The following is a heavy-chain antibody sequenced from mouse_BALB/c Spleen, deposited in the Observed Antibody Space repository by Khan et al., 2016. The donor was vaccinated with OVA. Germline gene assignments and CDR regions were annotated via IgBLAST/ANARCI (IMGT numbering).Heavy chain of an antibody. Sequence: VQLQQSGPELMKPGASVKISCKASGYSFTTYYIHWAKQSPGKTLEWIGYVDPFNGGSTYNQKFKGKATLTVDKSSSTAYMHLSSLTSEDSAVYDCVRHGDTSWFAYWGHGTLVTVSA. CDR3: VRHGDTSWFAY. CDR2: VDPFNGGS. V-gene: IGHV1-31*01. J-gene: IGHJ3*01. CDR1: GYSFTTYY. D-gene: IGHD1-1*01.